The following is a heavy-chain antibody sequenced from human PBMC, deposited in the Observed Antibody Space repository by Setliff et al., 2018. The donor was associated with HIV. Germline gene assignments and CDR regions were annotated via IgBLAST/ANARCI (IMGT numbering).Heavy chain of an antibody. CDR3: AKELAASGLGYFDS. CDR2: ILSTGERT. V-gene: IGHV3-23*01. CDR1: GFTFSNYA. D-gene: IGHD3-22*01. J-gene: IGHJ4*02. Sequence: GGSLRLSCAGSGSGGSGFTFSNYAMSWVRQAPGEGLEWVSAILSTGERTFYADSVKGRFTISRDNSKNTVYLQMNSLRAEDTAEYYCAKELAASGLGYFDSWGRGILVTVSS.